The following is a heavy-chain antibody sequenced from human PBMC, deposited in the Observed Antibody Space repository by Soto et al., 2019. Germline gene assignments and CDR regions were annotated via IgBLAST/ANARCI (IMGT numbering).Heavy chain of an antibody. CDR2: ISAYNGNT. CDR1: GYSFSDYG. Sequence: ASVKVSCKASGYSFSDYGLSWVRQAPGQGLEWMGWISAYNGNTNYAQKFQGRVTMTTDTSTSTAYLDLRSLKFDDTAVYYCARDSGIAVAGNVDYWGQGNLVTVS. D-gene: IGHD6-19*01. CDR3: ARDSGIAVAGNVDY. V-gene: IGHV1-18*01. J-gene: IGHJ4*02.